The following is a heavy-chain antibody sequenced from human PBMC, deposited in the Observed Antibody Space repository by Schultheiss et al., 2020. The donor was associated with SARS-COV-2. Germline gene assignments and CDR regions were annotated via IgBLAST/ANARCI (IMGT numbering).Heavy chain of an antibody. CDR2: IYHSGST. Sequence: GSLRLSCAVSGGSISSSNWWSWVRQPPGKGLEWIGEIYHSGSTNYNPSLKSRVTISVDKSKNQFSLKLSSVTAADTAVYYCARGSDSNALNGYYFDYWGQGTLVTVSS. CDR1: GGSISSSNW. V-gene: IGHV4-4*02. D-gene: IGHD3-22*01. J-gene: IGHJ4*02. CDR3: ARGSDSNALNGYYFDY.